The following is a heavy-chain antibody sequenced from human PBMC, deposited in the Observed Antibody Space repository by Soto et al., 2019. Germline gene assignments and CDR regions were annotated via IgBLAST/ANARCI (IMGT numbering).Heavy chain of an antibody. CDR3: ARDYYRFNSGYGFSMYV. D-gene: IGHD5-12*01. J-gene: IGHJ6*02. CDR1: GFTFSSYA. V-gene: IGHV3-30*04. Sequence: QVQLVESGGGVVQPGRSLRLSCAASGFTFSSYAMHWVRQAPGKGLEWVAVISYDGRNKYYADSVKGRFTICRDNSKNALYLQMNSLRAEDTAVYYCARDYYRFNSGYGFSMYVWGQGTTVTVSS. CDR2: ISYDGRNK.